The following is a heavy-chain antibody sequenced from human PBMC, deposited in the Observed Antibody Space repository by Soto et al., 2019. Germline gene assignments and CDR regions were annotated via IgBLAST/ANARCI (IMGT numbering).Heavy chain of an antibody. CDR1: GFTFSSYG. CDR3: AKDSNSSGWSIEYFQH. D-gene: IGHD6-19*01. CDR2: ISYDGSNK. J-gene: IGHJ1*01. Sequence: HVQLVESGGGVVQPGRSLRLSCAASGFTFSSYGMHWVRQAPGKGLEWVAVISYDGSNKYYADSVKGRFTISRDNSKNTLYLQMNSLRAEDTAVYYCAKDSNSSGWSIEYFQHWGQGTLVTVSS. V-gene: IGHV3-30*18.